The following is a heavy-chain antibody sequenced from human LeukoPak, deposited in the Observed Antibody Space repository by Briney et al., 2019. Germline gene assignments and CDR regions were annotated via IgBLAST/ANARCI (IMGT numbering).Heavy chain of an antibody. CDR3: AKGVDGYCSSNSCYAYDC. CDR1: GFTFSSYA. Sequence: GGSLRLSCAASGFTFSSYAMSWVRQAPGKGLEWASGLGGSGGSINYADSVKGRFTISRDNSKNTLYLQMNSLRAEDTAVYWCAKGVDGYCSSNSCYAYDCWGQGTLVTVSS. CDR2: LGGSGGSI. D-gene: IGHD2-2*01. V-gene: IGHV3-23*01. J-gene: IGHJ4*02.